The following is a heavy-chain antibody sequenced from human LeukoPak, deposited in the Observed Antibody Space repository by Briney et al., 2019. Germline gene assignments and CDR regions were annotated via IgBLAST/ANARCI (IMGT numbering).Heavy chain of an antibody. D-gene: IGHD6-13*01. CDR2: ISSSSSYI. Sequence: GGSLRLSCAASGFTFSSYSMNWVRQAPGKGLEWVSSISSSSSYIYYADSVKGRFTISRDNAKNSLYLQMNSLRAEDTAVYYCARDGDSSSFLDYWGQGTLVTVSS. V-gene: IGHV3-21*01. CDR1: GFTFSSYS. J-gene: IGHJ4*02. CDR3: ARDGDSSSFLDY.